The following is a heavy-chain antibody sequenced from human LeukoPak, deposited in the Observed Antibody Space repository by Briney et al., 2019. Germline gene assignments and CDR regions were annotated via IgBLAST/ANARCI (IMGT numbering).Heavy chain of an antibody. Sequence: ASVKVSCETSGYTFTNYGISWVRQAPGQGLEWMGWISGYNGNTNYAQKLQGRVTMTTDTSTSTAYMELRSLRSDDTAVYYCASALRTGDNYFDYWGQGTLVTVSS. CDR2: ISGYNGNT. CDR3: ASALRTGDNYFDY. V-gene: IGHV1-18*01. J-gene: IGHJ4*02. CDR1: GYTFTNYG. D-gene: IGHD1-1*01.